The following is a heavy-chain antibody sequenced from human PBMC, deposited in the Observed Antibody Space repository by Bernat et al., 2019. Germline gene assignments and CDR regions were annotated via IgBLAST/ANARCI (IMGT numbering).Heavy chain of an antibody. CDR3: ARGTIQPLLYSLDY. D-gene: IGHD2-2*02. CDR1: GGSISSSRYC. V-gene: IGHV4-39*01. J-gene: IGHJ4*02. Sequence: QLQLQESGPGLVKPSETLSLTCTVSGGSISSSRYCWGWIRQPPGKGLEWIGSIYYSGSSYYNPSLKSRLTISVDTSKNQFSLKLSSVTAADTAVYYCARGTIQPLLYSLDYWGQGTLVTVSS. CDR2: IYYSGSS.